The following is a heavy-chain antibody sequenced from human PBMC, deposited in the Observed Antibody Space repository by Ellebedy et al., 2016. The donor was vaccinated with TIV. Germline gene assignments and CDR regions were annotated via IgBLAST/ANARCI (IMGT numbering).Heavy chain of an antibody. CDR1: GFTVSSNY. CDR3: AKDMVFGDGKWEIDV. J-gene: IGHJ6*02. Sequence: GESLKISCAASGFTVSSNYMSWVRQAPGKGLEWVSGINNGGRTTSYADSVKGRFTISRDNSRSTLYLQMNSLRAEDSAVYYCAKDMVFGDGKWEIDVWGQGTTVTVSS. CDR2: INNGGRTT. V-gene: IGHV3-53*01. D-gene: IGHD1-26*01.